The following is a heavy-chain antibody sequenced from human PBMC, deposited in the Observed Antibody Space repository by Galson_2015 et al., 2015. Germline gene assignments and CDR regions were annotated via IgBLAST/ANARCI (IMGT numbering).Heavy chain of an antibody. V-gene: IGHV4-39*07. CDR3: ARGRSGRGTPKKFGVVICGMDV. D-gene: IGHD3-3*01. Sequence: SETLSLTCTVSGGSISSSSYYWGWIRQPPGKGLEWIGSIYYSGSTYYNPSLKSRVTISVDTSKNQFSLKLSSVTAADTAVYYCARGRSGRGTPKKFGVVICGMDVWGQGTTVTVSS. CDR2: IYYSGST. J-gene: IGHJ6*02. CDR1: GGSISSSSYY.